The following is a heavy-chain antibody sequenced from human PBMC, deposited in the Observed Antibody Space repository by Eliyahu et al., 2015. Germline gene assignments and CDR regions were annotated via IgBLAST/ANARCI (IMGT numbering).Heavy chain of an antibody. D-gene: IGHD1-26*01. J-gene: IGHJ4*02. Sequence: QVQLLQSGTEVKEPGASVKVSCKASGYTLPHYGLSWVRQAPGQRLEYMGWISGYTGDTNYVRKFQGRVTMTRDTSTSTAYMELRSLRSDDTAVYYCARALDSGNYYLLGYWGQGTPVTVSS. CDR2: ISGYTGDT. V-gene: IGHV1-18*04. CDR1: GYTLPHYG. CDR3: ARALDSGNYYLLGY.